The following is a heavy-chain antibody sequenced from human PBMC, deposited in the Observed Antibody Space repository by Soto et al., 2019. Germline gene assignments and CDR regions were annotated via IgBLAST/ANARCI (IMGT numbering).Heavy chain of an antibody. V-gene: IGHV4-59*01. CDR3: ARGAQGIQLWFDYYYYYGMDV. J-gene: IGHJ6*02. CDR2: IYYSGST. CDR1: GGSISSYY. D-gene: IGHD5-18*01. Sequence: QVQLQESGPGLVKPSETLSLTCTVSGGSISSYYWSWIRQPPGKGLEWIGYIYYSGSTNYNPSLKGRVTISVDTSKKQSSLKLSSVTAADTAVYYCARGAQGIQLWFDYYYYYGMDVWGQGTTVTVSS.